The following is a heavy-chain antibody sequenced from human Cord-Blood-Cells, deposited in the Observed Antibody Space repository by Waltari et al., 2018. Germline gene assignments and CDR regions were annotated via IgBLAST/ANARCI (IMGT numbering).Heavy chain of an antibody. V-gene: IGHV3-33*01. J-gene: IGHJ2*01. CDR1: GFTFSSYG. Sequence: QVQLVESGGGVVQPGRSLRLPCAASGFTFSSYGMHWVRQAPGKGLEWVAVIWYDGSNKYYAVSVKGRFTISRDNSKNGLYLQMNSLRAEDTAVYYGARGGSGSYWYFDLWGRGTLVTVSS. CDR2: IWYDGSNK. D-gene: IGHD1-26*01. CDR3: ARGGSGSYWYFDL.